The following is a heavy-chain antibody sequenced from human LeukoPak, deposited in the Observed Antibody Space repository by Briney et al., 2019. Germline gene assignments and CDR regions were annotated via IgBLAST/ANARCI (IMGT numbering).Heavy chain of an antibody. CDR3: ARSHLYYGSGIDY. CDR2: IWYDGTTK. D-gene: IGHD3-10*01. J-gene: IGHJ4*02. Sequence: PGGSLRLSCAVSGFTFRDYGMHWVRQAPGKGLEWVALIWYDGTTKDYADSVKGRFTISRDNSKNTLYLQMNSLRAEDTAVYYCARSHLYYGSGIDYWGQGTLVTVSS. CDR1: GFTFRDYG. V-gene: IGHV3-33*01.